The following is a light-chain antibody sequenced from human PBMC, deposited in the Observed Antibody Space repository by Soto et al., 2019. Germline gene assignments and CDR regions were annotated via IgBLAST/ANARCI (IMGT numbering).Light chain of an antibody. CDR1: QSVSNNY. J-gene: IGKJ5*01. CDR2: GAS. Sequence: EIVLTQSPGTLSLSPGEGATLSCRASQSVSNNYLAWYQQKPGQAPRLLIYGASTRATGIPARFSGSGFGTDFTLTISSLEPEDAAVYYCQQRSNWPPITFGQGTRLEIK. CDR3: QQRSNWPPIT. V-gene: IGKV3-11*01.